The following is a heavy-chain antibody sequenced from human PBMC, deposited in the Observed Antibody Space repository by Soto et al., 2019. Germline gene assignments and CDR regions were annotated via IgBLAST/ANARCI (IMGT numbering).Heavy chain of an antibody. Sequence: QVQLQQWGAGLLKPSETLSLTCAVYGGSFSGYYWSWIRQPPGKGLEWIGEINHSGSTNYNPSLKSRVTISVDTSKNQFSLKLSSVTAADTAVYYCARGRFRSGYCSGGSCLPRNWLDPWGQGTLVTVSS. D-gene: IGHD2-15*01. CDR2: INHSGST. V-gene: IGHV4-34*01. CDR1: GGSFSGYY. J-gene: IGHJ5*02. CDR3: ARGRFRSGYCSGGSCLPRNWLDP.